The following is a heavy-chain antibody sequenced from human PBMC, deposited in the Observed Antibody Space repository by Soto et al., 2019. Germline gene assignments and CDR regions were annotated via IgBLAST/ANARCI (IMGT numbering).Heavy chain of an antibody. D-gene: IGHD2-15*01. J-gene: IGHJ5*02. V-gene: IGHV1-3*01. CDR3: ARGIATGQLDP. Sequence: SVKVSCKASGYTFTRYTMNWVRQAPGQRLEWMGWINPDNGNTKSSQKFQDRVIITRDTSASTAYMDLSSLRSEDTAVYYCARGIATGQLDPWGQATLVTVSS. CDR2: INPDNGNT. CDR1: GYTFTRYT.